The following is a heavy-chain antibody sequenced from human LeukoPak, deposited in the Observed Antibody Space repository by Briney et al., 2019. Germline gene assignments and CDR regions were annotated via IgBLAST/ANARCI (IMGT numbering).Heavy chain of an antibody. V-gene: IGHV4-30-2*06. J-gene: IGHJ5*02. CDR1: GASISSGTCS. CDR3: ARGDGSGSGRWFDP. CDR2: IYHTGST. D-gene: IGHD3-10*01. Sequence: SQTLSLTCTVSGASISSGTCSWSWIRQSPGGGLEWIGYIYHTGSTYYHPSLKGRVTISVDRSKNQFSLNLNFVTAADTALYYCARGDGSGSGRWFDPWGQGTLITVSS.